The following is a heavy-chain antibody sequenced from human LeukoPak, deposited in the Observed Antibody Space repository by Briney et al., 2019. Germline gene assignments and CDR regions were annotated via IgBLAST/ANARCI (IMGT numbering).Heavy chain of an antibody. V-gene: IGHV1-18*01. CDR1: GYTFTSYG. J-gene: IGHJ6*02. CDR3: ARDTQRLPGDYYGMDV. Sequence: ASVRVSCKASGYTFTSYGISWVRQAPGQGLEWMGWISAYNGNTNYAQKLQGRVTMTTDTSTSTAYMELRSLRSDDTAVYYCARDTQRLPGDYYGMDVWGQGTTVTVSS. D-gene: IGHD6-19*01. CDR2: ISAYNGNT.